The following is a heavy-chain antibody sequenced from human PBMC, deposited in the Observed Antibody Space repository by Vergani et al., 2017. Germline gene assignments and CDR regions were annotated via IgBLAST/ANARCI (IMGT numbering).Heavy chain of an antibody. V-gene: IGHV4-31*03. Sequence: QVRLQESGPGLVKPSQTLSLTCTVSGGSISSGGYYWSWIRQHPGKGLEWIGYIYYSGSTYYNPALKSRVTISVDTSKNQFSLKLSSVPAADTAVYYCARVSGSYSRFDYWGQGTLVTVSS. CDR1: GGSISSGGYY. J-gene: IGHJ4*02. D-gene: IGHD1-26*01. CDR3: ARVSGSYSRFDY. CDR2: IYYSGST.